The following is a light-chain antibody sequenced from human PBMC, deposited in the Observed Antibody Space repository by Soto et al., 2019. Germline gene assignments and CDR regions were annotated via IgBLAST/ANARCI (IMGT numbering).Light chain of an antibody. CDR2: EVT. J-gene: IGLJ2*01. CDR1: SSDVGGYDY. Sequence: QSALTQPASVSGSPGQSITITCTGTSSDVGGYDYVSWYQHHPGKVPKLIIYEVTKRPSGVSHRFSGSKSGNTASLTISGLQAEDEADYYCSSYTRNSALVFGGGTKLTVL. V-gene: IGLV2-14*01. CDR3: SSYTRNSALV.